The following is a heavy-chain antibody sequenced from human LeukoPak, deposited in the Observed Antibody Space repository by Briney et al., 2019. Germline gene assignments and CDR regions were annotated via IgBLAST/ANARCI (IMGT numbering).Heavy chain of an antibody. Sequence: PGESLKISCKGPGYSFTSYWIGWVRQMPGKGLEWMGIIYPGDSDTRYSPSFQGQVTISADKSISTAYLQWSSLKASDTAMYYCARLGCSSTSCYVAYYFDYWGQGTLVTVSS. CDR1: GYSFTSYW. V-gene: IGHV5-51*01. J-gene: IGHJ4*02. CDR2: IYPGDSDT. D-gene: IGHD2-2*01. CDR3: ARLGCSSTSCYVAYYFDY.